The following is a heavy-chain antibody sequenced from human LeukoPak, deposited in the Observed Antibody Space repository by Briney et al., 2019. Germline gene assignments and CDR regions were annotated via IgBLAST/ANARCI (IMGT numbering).Heavy chain of an antibody. CDR2: IWFDGSNK. V-gene: IGHV3-33*01. CDR3: ARAYSGIYDRLDY. J-gene: IGHJ4*02. D-gene: IGHD1-26*01. CDR1: GFTFSHYG. Sequence: GGSLRLSCAASGFTFSHYGMHWVRQPPGTGLQWAAIIWFDGSNKYYAESVMGRFTVSSDNAKYTVYLQMNSLRADDTAMYFCARAYSGIYDRLDYGGQGTVVIVSA.